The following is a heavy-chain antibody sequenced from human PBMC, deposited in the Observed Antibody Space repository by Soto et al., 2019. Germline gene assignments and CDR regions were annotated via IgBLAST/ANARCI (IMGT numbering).Heavy chain of an antibody. D-gene: IGHD5-18*01. CDR3: TRDRRNTAMVWYYYGMDV. CDR2: IRSKAYGGTT. Sequence: PGGSLRLSCTASGFTFGDYAMSWFRQAPGKGLEWVGFIRSKAYGGTTEYAASVKGRFTISRDDSKSIAYLQMNSLKPEDTAVYYCTRDRRNTAMVWYYYGMDVWGQGTTVTVSS. CDR1: GFTFGDYA. J-gene: IGHJ6*02. V-gene: IGHV3-49*03.